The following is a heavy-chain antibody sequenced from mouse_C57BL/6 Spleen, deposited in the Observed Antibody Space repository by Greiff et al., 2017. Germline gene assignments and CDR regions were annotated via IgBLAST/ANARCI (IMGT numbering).Heavy chain of an antibody. D-gene: IGHD1-1*01. V-gene: IGHV1-82*01. CDR3: ARGGTTEDWYFDV. J-gene: IGHJ1*03. CDR1: GYAFSSSW. Sequence: QVQLQQSGPELVKPGASVKISCKASGYAFSSSWMNWVKQRPGKGLEWIGRIYPGDGDTNYNGKFKGKATLTADKSSSTAYMQLSSLTSEDSAVYFCARGGTTEDWYFDVWGTGTTVTVSS. CDR2: IYPGDGDT.